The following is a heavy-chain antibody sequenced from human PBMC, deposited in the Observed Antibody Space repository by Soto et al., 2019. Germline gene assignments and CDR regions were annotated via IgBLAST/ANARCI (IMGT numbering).Heavy chain of an antibody. CDR2: ISSSGTTI. Sequence: EVQLVESEGGLVQPGGSLRLSCVASEFTISSHEMNWVRQAPGKGLEWVSYISSSGTTIYYTDSVKGRFTISRDNAKKSLYLQMNSLRAEDTAVYYCVRFGGAAAGPGDYWGQGTLVTVSS. V-gene: IGHV3-48*03. CDR1: EFTISSHE. CDR3: VRFGGAAAGPGDY. J-gene: IGHJ4*02. D-gene: IGHD6-13*01.